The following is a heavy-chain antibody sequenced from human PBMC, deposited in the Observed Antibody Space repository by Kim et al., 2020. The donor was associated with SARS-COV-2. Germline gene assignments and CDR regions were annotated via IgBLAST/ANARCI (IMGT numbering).Heavy chain of an antibody. J-gene: IGHJ5*02. V-gene: IGHV1-2*06. D-gene: IGHD6-13*01. CDR2: INPNSGGT. Sequence: ASVKVSCKASGYTFTGNYMHWVRQAPGQGLEWMGRINPNSGGTNYAQKFQGRVTMTRDTSSSTAYMELSRLRSDDTAVYYCAREGAPIAAAGVDWFDPWGQGTLVTVSS. CDR3: AREGAPIAAAGVDWFDP. CDR1: GYTFTGNY.